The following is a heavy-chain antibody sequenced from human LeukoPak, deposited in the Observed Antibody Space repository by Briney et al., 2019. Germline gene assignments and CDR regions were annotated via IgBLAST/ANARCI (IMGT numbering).Heavy chain of an antibody. J-gene: IGHJ4*03. CDR2: INHRGDT. CDR3: ARGPTISKTGYFDY. Sequence: SETLSLTCAVYGGSFSAYYWSWIRQSPGKGLEWIAEINHRGDTNYNPSVKSRVSISVDTSKNQFSLKVTSLTAADTAVYYCARGPTISKTGYFDYWGQGTLVTVSS. V-gene: IGHV4-34*01. D-gene: IGHD1-1*01. CDR1: GGSFSAYY.